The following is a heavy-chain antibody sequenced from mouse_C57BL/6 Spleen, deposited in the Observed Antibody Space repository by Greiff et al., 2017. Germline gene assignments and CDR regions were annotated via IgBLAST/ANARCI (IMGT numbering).Heavy chain of an antibody. V-gene: IGHV2-2*01. Sequence: VQLQESGPGLVQPSQSLSITCTVSGFSLTSYGVHWVRQSPGKGLEWLGVIWSGGSTDYNAAFISRLSISKDNSKSQVFFKMNSLQADDTAIYYCARKGRDGETLYYAMDYWGQGTSVTVSS. D-gene: IGHD3-3*01. CDR3: ARKGRDGETLYYAMDY. CDR1: GFSLTSYG. CDR2: IWSGGST. J-gene: IGHJ4*01.